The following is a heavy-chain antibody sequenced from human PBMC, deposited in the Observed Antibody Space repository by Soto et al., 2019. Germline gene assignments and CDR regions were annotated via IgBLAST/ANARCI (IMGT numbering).Heavy chain of an antibody. CDR1: GFTFSSYA. CDR3: ARDATYRTHGPNGFDP. Sequence: PGGSLRLSCAASGFTFSSYAMHWVRQAPGKGLEWVAVISYDGSNKYYADSVKGRFTISRDNSKNTLYLQMNSLRAEDTAVYYCARDATYRTHGPNGFDPWGQGTLVTISS. J-gene: IGHJ5*02. D-gene: IGHD2-8*01. V-gene: IGHV3-30-3*01. CDR2: ISYDGSNK.